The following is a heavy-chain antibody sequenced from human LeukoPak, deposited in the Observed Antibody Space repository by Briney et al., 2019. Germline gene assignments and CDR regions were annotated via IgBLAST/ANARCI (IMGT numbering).Heavy chain of an antibody. CDR1: GFTLSSYA. CDR3: VKDGDTAMVTFDY. Sequence: GGSLRLSCSASGFTLSSYAMRWVRQAPGKGLEYVSAISSNGGSTYYADSVKGRFTISRDNSKNTLYLQMSSLRAEDTAVYYCVKDGDTAMVTFDYWGQGTLVTVSS. D-gene: IGHD5-18*01. J-gene: IGHJ4*02. V-gene: IGHV3-64D*06. CDR2: ISSNGGST.